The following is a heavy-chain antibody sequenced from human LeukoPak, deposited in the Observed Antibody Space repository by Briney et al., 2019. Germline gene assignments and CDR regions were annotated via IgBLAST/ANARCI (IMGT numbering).Heavy chain of an antibody. J-gene: IGHJ4*02. V-gene: IGHV4-59*08. D-gene: IGHD6-19*01. CDR1: GGSIRGYQ. Sequence: PSETLSLSCSVSGGSIRGYQWGWLRQPPGQGLEWGGYIYYSGSTNYNPSLKSRDIISREKSKNHFSLDLSSVSAPDTAVYYCASGYSDGCLIGYWGQGTLVTVSS. CDR2: IYYSGST. CDR3: ASGYSDGCLIGY.